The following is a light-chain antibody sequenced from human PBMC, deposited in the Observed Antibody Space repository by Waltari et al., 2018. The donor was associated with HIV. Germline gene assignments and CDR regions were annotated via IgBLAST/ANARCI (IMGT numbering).Light chain of an antibody. CDR3: SSYAPLNNFYIC. CDR2: EVN. CDR1: SSDVGSYNS. Sequence: QSALTQPPSASGSPGQSVTISCSGTSSDVGSYNSVSWYQQRPGKAPKLVIFEVNKRPSGVPARFSGSKSGNTASLTVYGRQPEDEGDYYCSSYAPLNNFYICFGGGTKLTVL. V-gene: IGLV2-8*01. J-gene: IGLJ2*01.